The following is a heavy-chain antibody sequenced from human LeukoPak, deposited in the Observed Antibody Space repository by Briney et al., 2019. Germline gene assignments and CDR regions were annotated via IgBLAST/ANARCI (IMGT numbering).Heavy chain of an antibody. D-gene: IGHD5-24*01. CDR3: ARVRDNYGMDV. Sequence: ASVTVSCMASGYTFTGHYIHWVRQAPGQGLEWMGWINPNSGKTNYTQTFQGRVTMTTDTSISSSYMELSRLRSDDTAVYYCARVRDNYGMDVWGQGTTVIVSS. CDR2: INPNSGKT. CDR1: GYTFTGHY. J-gene: IGHJ6*02. V-gene: IGHV1-2*02.